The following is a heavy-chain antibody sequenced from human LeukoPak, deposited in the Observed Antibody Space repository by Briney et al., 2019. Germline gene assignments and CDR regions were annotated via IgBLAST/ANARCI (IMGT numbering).Heavy chain of an antibody. CDR1: GDSISSSTYY. V-gene: IGHV4-39*01. CDR2: IHYSGSA. J-gene: IGHJ5*02. CDR3: ARHGFLLVTTKGWFDP. D-gene: IGHD4-17*01. Sequence: PSETLSLTCTVSGDSISSSTYYWGWVRQPPGKGLEWIVSIHYSGSAYYNPSLKSRVTISVDTSNNQFSLKLSSVTAADTAVYYCARHGFLLVTTKGWFDPWGQGTLVTVSS.